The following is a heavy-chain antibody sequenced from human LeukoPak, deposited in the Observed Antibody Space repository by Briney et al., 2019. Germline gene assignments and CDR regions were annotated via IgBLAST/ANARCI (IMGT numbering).Heavy chain of an antibody. D-gene: IGHD2-2*01. CDR2: ISPNNGNT. V-gene: IGHV1-18*04. J-gene: IGHJ5*02. CDR1: GYTFPSYG. CDR3: ARDLGVGGYCSSTSCSWFDP. Sequence: GASVKVSCMASGYTFPSYGISWVRQAPGQGPAWMGWISPNNGNTNYAQKLQGRVTMTTDTSTSTAYMELRSLKSDDTAVYYCARDLGVGGYCSSTSCSWFDPWGQGTLVTVSS.